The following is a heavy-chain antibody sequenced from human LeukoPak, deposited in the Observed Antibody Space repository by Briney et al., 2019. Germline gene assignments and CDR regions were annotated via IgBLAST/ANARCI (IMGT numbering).Heavy chain of an antibody. CDR2: INSDSIWI. CDR1: GFSFSTYS. V-gene: IGHV3-21*04. Sequence: PGGSLRLSCAASGFSFSTYSMNWIRQAPGKGLEWVSSINSDSIWIYYADSVRGRFTISRDNARNSLYLQMNSLRAEDTAVYYCARRAGAYSHPYDYWGQGTLVTVSS. D-gene: IGHD4/OR15-4a*01. CDR3: ARRAGAYSHPYDY. J-gene: IGHJ4*02.